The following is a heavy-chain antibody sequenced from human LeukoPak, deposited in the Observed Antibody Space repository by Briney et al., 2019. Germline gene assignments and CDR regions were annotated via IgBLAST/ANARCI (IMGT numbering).Heavy chain of an antibody. J-gene: IGHJ5*02. CDR2: INHSGST. V-gene: IGHV4-34*01. CDR1: GGSFSGYY. CDR3: ARHLIASRRKDIVVVPAARGGYWFDP. D-gene: IGHD2-2*01. Sequence: SETLSLTCAVYGGSFSGYYWSWIRQPPGKGLEWIGEINHSGSTNYNPSLKSRVTISVDTSKNQSSLKLSSVTAADTAVYYCARHLIASRRKDIVVVPAARGGYWFDPWGQGTLVTVSS.